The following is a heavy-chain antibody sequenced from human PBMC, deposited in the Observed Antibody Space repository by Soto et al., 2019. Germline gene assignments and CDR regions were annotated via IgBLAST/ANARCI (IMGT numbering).Heavy chain of an antibody. D-gene: IGHD1-7*01. Sequence: ASVKVSCKASGYTFTSYAMHWVRQAPGQRLEWMGWINAGNGNTKYSQKFQGRVTITRDTSASTAYMELSSLRSEDTAVYYCARHRITGTIGWFDPWGQGTLVTVSS. CDR2: INAGNGNT. V-gene: IGHV1-3*01. J-gene: IGHJ5*02. CDR3: ARHRITGTIGWFDP. CDR1: GYTFTSYA.